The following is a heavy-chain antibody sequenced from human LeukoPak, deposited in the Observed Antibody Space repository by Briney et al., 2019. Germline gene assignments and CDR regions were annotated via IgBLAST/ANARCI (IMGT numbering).Heavy chain of an antibody. CDR1: GYSFTSYW. CDR3: ARLPDDILTGYYIGYFDY. CDR2: IYPGDSDT. Sequence: GESLKISCKGSGYSFTSYWIGWVRQMPGKGLEWMGIIYPGDSDTRYSPSFQGQVTISADKSISTAYLQWSSLKASDTAMYYCARLPDDILTGYYIGYFDYWGQGTLVTVSS. V-gene: IGHV5-51*01. J-gene: IGHJ4*02. D-gene: IGHD3-9*01.